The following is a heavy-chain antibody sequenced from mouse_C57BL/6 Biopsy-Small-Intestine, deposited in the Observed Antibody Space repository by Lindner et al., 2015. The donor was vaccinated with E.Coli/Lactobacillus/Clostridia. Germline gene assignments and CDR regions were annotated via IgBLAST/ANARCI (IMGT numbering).Heavy chain of an antibody. D-gene: IGHD2-5*01. V-gene: IGHV1-81*01. Sequence: VQLQESGAELARPGASVKLSCKASGYIFPGYGLSWVKQRTGQGLEWIGDIYPRSGNTYYNEKFKYKATLTADKSSTTAYMDLRSLTSEDSAVYFCSRWDYTNYPWYFDVWGTGTTVTVSS. CDR3: SRWDYTNYPWYFDV. CDR2: IYPRSGNT. CDR1: GYIFPGYG. J-gene: IGHJ1*03.